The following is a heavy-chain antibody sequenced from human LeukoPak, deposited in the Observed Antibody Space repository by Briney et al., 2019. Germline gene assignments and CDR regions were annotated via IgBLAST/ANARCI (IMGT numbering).Heavy chain of an antibody. Sequence: PEGSLRLSCAASGFTFRSYVMHWVRQAPGEGLEWVAAIAYEDGRNEYYADSVKGRFTISRDDSLNTLYLQMNSLRAEDTAIYYCTTRLRHHFDFWGQGTQVTVSS. J-gene: IGHJ4*02. V-gene: IGHV3-30*03. CDR3: TTRLRHHFDF. D-gene: IGHD4-17*01. CDR2: IAYEDGRNE. CDR1: GFTFRSYV.